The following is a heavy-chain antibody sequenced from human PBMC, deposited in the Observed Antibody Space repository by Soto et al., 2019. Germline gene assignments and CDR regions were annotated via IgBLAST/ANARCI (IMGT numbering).Heavy chain of an antibody. CDR2: IYYSGST. Sequence: SETLSLTCTVSGGSISSYYWSWIRQPPGKGLEWIGYIYYSGSTNYNPSLKSRVTISVDTSKNQFSLKLSSVTAADTAVYYCARQYCSGGSCYYEYYFDYCGQGTLVTVSS. CDR3: ARQYCSGGSCYYEYYFDY. D-gene: IGHD2-15*01. J-gene: IGHJ4*02. V-gene: IGHV4-59*08. CDR1: GGSISSYY.